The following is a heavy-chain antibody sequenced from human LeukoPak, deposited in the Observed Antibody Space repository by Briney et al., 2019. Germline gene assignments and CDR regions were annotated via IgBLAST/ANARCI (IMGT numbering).Heavy chain of an antibody. V-gene: IGHV1-2*02. CDR2: INPSSGGT. CDR3: ARGWSYYDYVWGSYRKAFDI. J-gene: IGHJ3*02. CDR1: GYTFTGYY. D-gene: IGHD3-16*01. Sequence: ASVKVSCKASGYTFTGYYMHWVRQAPGQGLEWMGWINPSSGGTNYAQKFQGRVTMTRDTSISTAYMELSRLRSDDTAVYYCARGWSYYDYVWGSYRKAFDIWGQGTMVTVSS.